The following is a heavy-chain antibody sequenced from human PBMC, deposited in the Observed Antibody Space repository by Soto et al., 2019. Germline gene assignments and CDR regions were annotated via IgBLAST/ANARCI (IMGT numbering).Heavy chain of an antibody. V-gene: IGHV3-21*01. D-gene: IGHD6-13*01. CDR3: ARVHFRAAGRVMAGAFDI. Sequence: GGSLRLSCAASGFTFSSYSMNWVRQAPGKGLEWVSSISSSSSYIYYADSVKGRFTISRDNAKNSLYLQMNSLRAEDTDVYYCARVHFRAAGRVMAGAFDIWGQGTMVTVSS. J-gene: IGHJ3*02. CDR2: ISSSSSYI. CDR1: GFTFSSYS.